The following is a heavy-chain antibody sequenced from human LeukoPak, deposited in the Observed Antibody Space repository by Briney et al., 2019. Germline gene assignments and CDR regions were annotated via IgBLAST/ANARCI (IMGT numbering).Heavy chain of an antibody. Sequence: ASVNVSFTASVYTFTFYYMHWVRRAPGQGLEWMGWINPNSGGTNYAQKFQGRVTMTRDTSISTAYMELSRLRSDDTAVYYCARGINWNDLDYWGQGTLVTVSS. CDR2: INPNSGGT. D-gene: IGHD1-1*01. CDR3: ARGINWNDLDY. J-gene: IGHJ4*02. CDR1: VYTFTFYY. V-gene: IGHV1-2*02.